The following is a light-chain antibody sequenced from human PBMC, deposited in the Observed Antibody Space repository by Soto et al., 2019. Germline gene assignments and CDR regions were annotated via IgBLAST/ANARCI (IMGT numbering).Light chain of an antibody. J-gene: IGKJ2*01. V-gene: IGKV3-15*01. CDR2: AAS. CDR3: QQYNNWPYT. Sequence: EIAMTQSPATLSVSPGERGTLSCRASQSVSSNLAWYQQKPGQAPRLLIDAASARATGIPARFSGSGSGTDFTLTISSLQSEDFAVYYCQQYNNWPYTFGQGTRVEIK. CDR1: QSVSSN.